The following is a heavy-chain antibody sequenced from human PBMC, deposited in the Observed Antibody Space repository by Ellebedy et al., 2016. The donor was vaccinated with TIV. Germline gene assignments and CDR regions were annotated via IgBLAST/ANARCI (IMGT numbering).Heavy chain of an antibody. D-gene: IGHD2-2*01. CDR2: LGTYSSHT. Sequence: AASVKVSCKASGYTFTSFGITWVRHAPGQGPEWMGWLGTYSSHTNYARKFQGRVTMTTDTFTSTVYMELRSLTSDDTAVYYCARAFHCTSNNCYERPSLYYFDSWGQGTLVTVSS. J-gene: IGHJ4*02. V-gene: IGHV1-18*01. CDR1: GYTFTSFG. CDR3: ARAFHCTSNNCYERPSLYYFDS.